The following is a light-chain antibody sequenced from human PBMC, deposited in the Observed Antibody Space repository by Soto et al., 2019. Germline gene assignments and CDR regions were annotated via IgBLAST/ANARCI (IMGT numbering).Light chain of an antibody. CDR3: QQYGGSRWT. CDR2: GAS. CDR1: QSVSSTY. V-gene: IGKV3-20*01. Sequence: EIVLTQSPGTLSLSPGERATLSCRASQSVSSTYLACYQQKPGQAPRLLIYGASNRATGIPDRFSGSGSATDFTLTISRLEPEDFAVYYCQQYGGSRWTFGQGTRVDI. J-gene: IGKJ1*01.